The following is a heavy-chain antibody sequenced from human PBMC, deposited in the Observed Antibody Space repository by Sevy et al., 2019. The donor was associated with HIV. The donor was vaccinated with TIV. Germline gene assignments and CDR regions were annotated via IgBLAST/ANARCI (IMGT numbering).Heavy chain of an antibody. D-gene: IGHD4-17*01. V-gene: IGHV3-30*03. J-gene: IGHJ3*02. CDR3: ARGYGDYFAFDI. CDR2: ISYDGSNK. CDR1: GFTFRSYW. Sequence: GGSLRLSCAVSGFTFRSYWMSWVRQAPGKGLEWVAVISYDGSNKYYADSVKGRFTISRDNSKNTLYLQMNSLRAEDTAVYYCARGYGDYFAFDIWGQGTMVTVSS.